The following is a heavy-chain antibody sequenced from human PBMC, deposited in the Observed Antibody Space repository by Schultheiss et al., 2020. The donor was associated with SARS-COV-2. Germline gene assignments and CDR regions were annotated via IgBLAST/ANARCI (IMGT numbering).Heavy chain of an antibody. D-gene: IGHD6-19*01. Sequence: SETLSLTCAVYGGSFSGYYWSWIRQHPGKGLEWIGYIYYSGSTYYNPSLKSRVTISVDTSKNQFSLKLSSVTAADTAVYYCARVPSSGWHDAFDIWGQGTMVTVSS. V-gene: IGHV4-34*01. J-gene: IGHJ3*02. CDR2: IYYSGST. CDR1: GGSFSGYY. CDR3: ARVPSSGWHDAFDI.